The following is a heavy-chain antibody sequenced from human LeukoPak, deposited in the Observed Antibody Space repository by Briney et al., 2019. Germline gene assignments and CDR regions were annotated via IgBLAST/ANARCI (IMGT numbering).Heavy chain of an antibody. D-gene: IGHD1-14*01. CDR3: SRAGTGLNIPGAY. CDR1: GASISSHY. J-gene: IGHJ4*02. CDR2: IHYSGST. V-gene: IGHV4-59*11. Sequence: SETLSLTCSVSGASISSHYWSWIRQPPGKGLEWIGYIHYSGSTNCNPSLKSRVTISLDTSKNQFSLKLTSVTAADTAVYYCSRAGTGLNIPGAYWGQGTLVTVSS.